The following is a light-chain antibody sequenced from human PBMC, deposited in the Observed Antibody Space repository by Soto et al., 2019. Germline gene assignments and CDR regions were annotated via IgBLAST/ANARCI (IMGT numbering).Light chain of an antibody. J-gene: IGKJ3*01. Sequence: ETVLTQSPGTLSLSPGERATLSCRASQSVSNNYLAWYQQKPGQTPRLLIYDASSRATGIPDRFSGSGSGTDFTLTISRLEPEDFAVYYCQQYGNSPFTFGPGTKVDVK. V-gene: IGKV3-20*01. CDR2: DAS. CDR1: QSVSNNY. CDR3: QQYGNSPFT.